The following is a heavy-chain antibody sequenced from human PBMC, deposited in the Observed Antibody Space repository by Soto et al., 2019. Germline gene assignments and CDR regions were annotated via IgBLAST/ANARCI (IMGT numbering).Heavy chain of an antibody. Sequence: GGSLRLSCAASGFTFNNAWMNWVRQAPGKGLEWVGRIKSKTDGGTTDYAAPVKGRFTISRDDSKNTLYLQMNSLKTEDTAVYYCTIAFTVLRFLEWLLDGWLDYWGQGTLVTVSS. J-gene: IGHJ4*02. CDR2: IKSKTDGGTT. D-gene: IGHD3-3*01. V-gene: IGHV3-15*07. CDR1: GFTFNNAW. CDR3: TIAFTVLRFLEWLLDGWLDY.